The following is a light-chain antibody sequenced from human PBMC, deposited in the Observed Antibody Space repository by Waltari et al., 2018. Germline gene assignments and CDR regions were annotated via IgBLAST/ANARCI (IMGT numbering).Light chain of an antibody. CDR3: QNHERLPAT. J-gene: IGKJ1*01. Sequence: EIVLTQSPGTLSLSPGERATLSCRASQNIGRYLVWYQQKPGQAPRLLIYEASRRATGIPDRFSGSGSGTDFSLSISRLEPEDFAVYYCQNHERLPATFGQGP. CDR1: QNIGRY. CDR2: EAS. V-gene: IGKV3-20*01.